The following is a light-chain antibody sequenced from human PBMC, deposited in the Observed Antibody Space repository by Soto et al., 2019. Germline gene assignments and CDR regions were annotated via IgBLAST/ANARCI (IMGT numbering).Light chain of an antibody. CDR2: WAS. V-gene: IGKV4-1*01. J-gene: IGKJ4*01. CDR1: QSVLYSSNNKNY. CDR3: QQYYSPPPT. Sequence: DIVMTQSPDSLAVSLGERATINCKSSQSVLYSSNNKNYLAWYQQKPGQPPKLLIYWASTRESGVPDRFSGSESGTDFTLTISSLQAEDVAVYYCQQYYSPPPTFGGGTKVEIK.